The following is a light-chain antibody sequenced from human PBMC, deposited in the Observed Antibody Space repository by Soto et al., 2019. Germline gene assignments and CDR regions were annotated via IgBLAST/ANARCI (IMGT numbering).Light chain of an antibody. CDR1: QNINTW. CDR3: QQYDTFPGT. CDR2: DAS. J-gene: IGKJ1*01. Sequence: DIQLTQSPSTLSASVGDRVTITCRASQNINTWLAWYQQKPGKAPKLLIYDASTLESGVPSRFSGSGSGTEFTLTFSRLQPNDFATYYCQQYDTFPGTFGQGTTVEIK. V-gene: IGKV1-5*01.